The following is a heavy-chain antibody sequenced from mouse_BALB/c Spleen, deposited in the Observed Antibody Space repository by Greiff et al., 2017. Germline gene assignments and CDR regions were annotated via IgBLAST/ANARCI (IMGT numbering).Heavy chain of an antibody. J-gene: IGHJ1*01. CDR1: GFTFSSYA. CDR2: ISSGGSYT. CDR3: ASITQYFDV. V-gene: IGHV5-9-1*01. D-gene: IGHD1-2*01. Sequence: EVMLVESGGGLVKPGGSLKLSCAASGFTFSSYAMSWVRQTPEKRLEWVATISSGGSYTYYPDSVKGRFTISRDNAKNTLYLQMSSLRSEDTALYYCASITQYFDVWGAGTTVTVSS.